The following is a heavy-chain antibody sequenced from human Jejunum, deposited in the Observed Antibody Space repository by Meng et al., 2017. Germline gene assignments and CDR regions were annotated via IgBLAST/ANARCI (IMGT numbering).Heavy chain of an antibody. CDR1: GFTFSTYD. CDR3: AREVREGAGEHWLQPLDH. J-gene: IGHJ4*02. D-gene: IGHD5-24*01. Sequence: GESLKISCTASGFTFSTYDMHWVRLAPGKALEWVSAIGTVGDTYYPDSVRGRFIISREDATNSLFLQMNYLRVDDTALYYCAREVREGAGEHWLQPLDHWGQGTLVTVSS. CDR2: IGTVGDT. V-gene: IGHV3-13*01.